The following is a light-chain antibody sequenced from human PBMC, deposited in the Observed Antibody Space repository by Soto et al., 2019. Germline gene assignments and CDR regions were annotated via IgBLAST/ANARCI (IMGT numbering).Light chain of an antibody. J-gene: IGKJ1*01. CDR2: GAS. V-gene: IGKV1-5*01. CDR1: QSIDSL. Sequence: DIQMTQSPSTLSESVGDNITITCRPNQSIDSLLAWYQQKPGKASKLLIYGASTLESGVPSRFSGSGSGTDFTLTINSLQPEDFATYYCQMSYNTPWTFGQGTKV. CDR3: QMSYNTPWT.